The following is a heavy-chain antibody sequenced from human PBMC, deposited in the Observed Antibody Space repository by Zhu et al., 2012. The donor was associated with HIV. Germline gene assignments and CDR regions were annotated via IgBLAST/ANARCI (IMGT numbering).Heavy chain of an antibody. J-gene: IGHJ5*02. CDR1: GYSISSGYY. V-gene: IGHV4-38-2*01. CDR2: IYHSGST. Sequence: QVQLQESGPGLVKPSETLSLTCAVSGYSISSGYYWGWIRQPPGKGLEWIGSIYHSGSTYYNPSLKSRVTISVDTSKNQFSLKLSSVTAADTAVYYCARHDYYGRTSEGWFDPWGQGTLVTVSS. CDR3: ARHDYYGRTSEGWFDP. D-gene: IGHD3-10*02.